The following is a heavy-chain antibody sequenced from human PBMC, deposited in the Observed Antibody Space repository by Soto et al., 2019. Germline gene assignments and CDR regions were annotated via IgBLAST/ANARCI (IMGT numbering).Heavy chain of an antibody. CDR3: ARGGNRYSNVASGVGGFDY. D-gene: IGHD5-12*01. CDR2: VYHTGAT. J-gene: IGHJ4*02. Sequence: SETLSLTCTGSGASITSSYWSWIRQSPGKGLEWIAYVYHTGATNYNPSLKSRVTISLDTSKSQFSLNLTSLSTADTAVYFCARGGNRYSNVASGVGGFDYWGQGSLVTVSS. V-gene: IGHV4-59*01. CDR1: GASITSSY.